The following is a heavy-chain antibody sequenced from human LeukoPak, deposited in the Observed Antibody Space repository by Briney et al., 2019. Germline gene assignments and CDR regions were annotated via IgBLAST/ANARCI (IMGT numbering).Heavy chain of an antibody. CDR1: GGSISTYY. Sequence: PSETLSLTCTVSGGSISTYYWSWIRQPPGKGLEWIGYIYYSGSTNYNPSLKSRVTISVDTSKNQFSLKLSSVTAADTAVYYCARVRSGWFGDAFDIWGLGTMVTVSS. D-gene: IGHD6-19*01. CDR3: ARVRSGWFGDAFDI. J-gene: IGHJ3*02. V-gene: IGHV4-59*08. CDR2: IYYSGST.